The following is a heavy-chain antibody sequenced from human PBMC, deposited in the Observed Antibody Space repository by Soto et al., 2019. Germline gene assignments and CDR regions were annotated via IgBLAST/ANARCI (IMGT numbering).Heavy chain of an antibody. Sequence: ASVKVSCKASGYTFTGYYMHWVRQAPGQGLEWMGWINPNSGGTNYAQKFQGWVTMTRDTSISTAYMELSRLRSDDTAVYYCARDLIYYDSSGYPTGAIDFSGQGTMVIGSA. V-gene: IGHV1-2*04. CDR2: INPNSGGT. CDR3: ARDLIYYDSSGYPTGAIDF. J-gene: IGHJ4*03. CDR1: GYTFTGYY. D-gene: IGHD3-22*01.